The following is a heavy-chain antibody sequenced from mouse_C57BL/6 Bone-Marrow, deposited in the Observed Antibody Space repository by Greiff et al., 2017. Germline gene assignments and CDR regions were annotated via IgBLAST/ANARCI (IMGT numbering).Heavy chain of an antibody. CDR1: GYTFTSYW. D-gene: IGHD1-1*01. CDR3: ARSKGSSYWYFDV. CDR2: IDPNSGGT. Sequence: QVQLKQPGAELVKPGASVKLSCKASGYTFTSYWMHWVKQRPGRGLEWIGRIDPNSGGTKYNEKFKSKATLTVDKPSSTAYMQLSSLTSEDSAVYYCARSKGSSYWYFDVWGTGTTVTVSS. J-gene: IGHJ1*03. V-gene: IGHV1-72*01.